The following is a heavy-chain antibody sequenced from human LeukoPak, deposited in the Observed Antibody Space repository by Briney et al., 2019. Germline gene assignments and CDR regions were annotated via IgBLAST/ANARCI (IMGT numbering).Heavy chain of an antibody. CDR2: ISAYNGNT. J-gene: IGHJ4*02. V-gene: IGHV1-18*01. Sequence: ASVKVSCKASGYTFTSYGISWVRQAPGQGLEGMGWISAYNGNTNYAQKLQGRVTMTTDTSTSTAYMGLRSLRSDDTAVYYCASSNMVRGVIITFDYWGQGTLVTVSS. D-gene: IGHD3-10*01. CDR1: GYTFTSYG. CDR3: ASSNMVRGVIITFDY.